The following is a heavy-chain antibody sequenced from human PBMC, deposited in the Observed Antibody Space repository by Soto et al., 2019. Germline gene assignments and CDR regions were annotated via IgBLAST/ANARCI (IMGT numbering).Heavy chain of an antibody. CDR3: ARHYRYGYYSVY. Sequence: SETLSLTCAVSGGSISSSSYYWGWIRQPPGKGLEWIGSIYYSGSTYYNPSLKSRVTISVDTSKNQFSLKLSSVTAADTAVYYCARHYRYGYYSVYWGQGTLVTVSS. CDR1: GGSISSSSYY. V-gene: IGHV4-39*01. CDR2: IYYSGST. J-gene: IGHJ4*02. D-gene: IGHD5-18*01.